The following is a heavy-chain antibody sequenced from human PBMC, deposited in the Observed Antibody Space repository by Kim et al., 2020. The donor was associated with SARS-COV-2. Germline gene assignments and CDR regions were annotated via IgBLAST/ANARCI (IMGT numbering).Heavy chain of an antibody. CDR2: INPNSGGT. Sequence: ASVKVSCKASGYTFTGYYMHWVRQAPGQGLEWMGWINPNSGGTNYAQKFQGRVTMTRDTSISTAYMELSRLRSDDTAVYYCARDYSSVVWFGELFPQTPFDYWGQGTLVTVSS. V-gene: IGHV1-2*02. CDR3: ARDYSSVVWFGELFPQTPFDY. J-gene: IGHJ4*02. D-gene: IGHD3-10*01. CDR1: GYTFTGYY.